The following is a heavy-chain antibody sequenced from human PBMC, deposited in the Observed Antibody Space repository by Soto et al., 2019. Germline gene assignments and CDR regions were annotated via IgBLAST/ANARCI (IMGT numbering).Heavy chain of an antibody. CDR3: KAITSFPCMDV. J-gene: IGHJ6*02. Sequence: SQTLSLTCAISGDSVSSNRAACNWIRQSPSRGLEWLGRTYYRSKWNNDYALSVKLRITMNPDTPKYQVSLHLYSVTPEDTAIYCYKAITSFPCMDVWGQGTPVTVSS. D-gene: IGHD3-10*01. V-gene: IGHV6-1*01. CDR2: TYYRSKWNN. CDR1: GDSVSSNRAA.